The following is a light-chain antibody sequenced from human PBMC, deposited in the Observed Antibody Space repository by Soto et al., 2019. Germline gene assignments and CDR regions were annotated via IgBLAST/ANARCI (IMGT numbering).Light chain of an antibody. J-gene: IGKJ4*01. CDR1: QDISNY. V-gene: IGKV1-33*01. CDR3: QQYDNLPVT. CDR2: DAS. Sequence: DIQLTQSPASLSASVGDRGTITCQTSQDISNYINWYQQKEANAPTILIYDASTLPPGVIPRFSARGYGTHFTFIISSLQPEDIGTYYCQQYDNLPVTFGGGTTVEIK.